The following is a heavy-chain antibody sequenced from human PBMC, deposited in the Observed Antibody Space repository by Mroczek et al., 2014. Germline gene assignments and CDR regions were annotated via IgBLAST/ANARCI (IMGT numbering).Heavy chain of an antibody. D-gene: IGHD3-10*01. CDR1: GFTFSSYA. CDR2: LXVVVVAT. J-gene: IGHJ4*02. CDR3: AKRTYGNRFRELTDY. Sequence: VQRGGVWGRLGTAWGSLRLSCAASGFTFSSYAMSWVRQAPGKGWSGSQLLXVVVVATYYADSVKGRSPSPETNSQEHAGTLQMNSLRAEDTAVYYCAKRTYGNRFRELTDYWGQGTLGHRXL. V-gene: IGHV3-23*04.